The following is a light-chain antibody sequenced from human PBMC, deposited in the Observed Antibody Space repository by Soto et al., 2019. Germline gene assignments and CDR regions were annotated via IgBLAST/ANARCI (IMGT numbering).Light chain of an antibody. CDR1: QSVASNN. CDR3: QQYSKSPIT. J-gene: IGKJ5*01. CDR2: GAS. V-gene: IGKV3-20*01. Sequence: EIVLTQSPGTLSLSPGERATLSCRASQSVASNNLAWYQHKPGQSPKFLIYGASRRATGIPDRFSGSGTGTGFTLTISRVEPEDVAIYYCQQYSKSPITFGQGTRLEIK.